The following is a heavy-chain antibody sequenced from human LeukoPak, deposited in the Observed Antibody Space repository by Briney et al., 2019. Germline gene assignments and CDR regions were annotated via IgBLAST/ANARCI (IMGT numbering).Heavy chain of an antibody. CDR1: GFTFSSYA. J-gene: IGHJ4*02. D-gene: IGHD3-3*01. V-gene: IGHV3-23*01. CDR2: ISGSGGST. CDR3: AKALGLSGYYTPFDY. Sequence: GGSLRLSCAASGFTFSSYAMSWVRQAPGKGLEWVSAISGSGGSTYYADSVKGRFTISRDNSKNTLYLQMNSLRAEDTAVYYCAKALGLSGYYTPFDYRGQGTLVTVSS.